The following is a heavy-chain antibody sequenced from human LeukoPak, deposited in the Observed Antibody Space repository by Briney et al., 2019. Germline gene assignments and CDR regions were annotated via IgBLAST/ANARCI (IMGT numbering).Heavy chain of an antibody. CDR2: IKRDGSEK. V-gene: IGHV3-7*01. D-gene: IGHD2-21*02. Sequence: GGSLRLSCAASGFTFSSYWMSWVRQAPGKGLEWVANIKRDGSEKDYVDSVKGRFTISRDNAKNSLYLRMNSLRAEDTAVYYCATIAYCDGDCYSNNGAFDIWGQGTMVTVSS. J-gene: IGHJ3*02. CDR3: ATIAYCDGDCYSNNGAFDI. CDR1: GFTFSSYW.